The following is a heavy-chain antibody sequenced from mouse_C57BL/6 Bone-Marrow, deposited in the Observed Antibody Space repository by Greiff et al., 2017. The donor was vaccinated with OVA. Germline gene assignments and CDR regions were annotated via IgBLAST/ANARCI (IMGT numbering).Heavy chain of an antibody. D-gene: IGHD4-1*01. CDR2: ISSGSSTI. V-gene: IGHV5-17*01. CDR1: GFTFSDYG. CDR3: ARVPSGYYAMDY. Sequence: EVQGVESGGGLVKPGGSLKLSCAASGFTFSDYGMHWVRQAPEKGLEWVAYISSGSSTIYYEDTVKGRFNISRDNAKNTLFLQMTSLRSEDTAMYYCARVPSGYYAMDYWGQGTSVTVSS. J-gene: IGHJ4*01.